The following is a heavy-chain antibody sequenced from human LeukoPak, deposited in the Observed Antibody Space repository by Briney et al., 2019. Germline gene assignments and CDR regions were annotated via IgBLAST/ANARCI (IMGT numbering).Heavy chain of an antibody. CDR1: GFTFNSYG. J-gene: IGHJ4*02. Sequence: GGSLRLSCAASGFTFNSYGMHLVRQAPGKGLEWVSFIRYDGSNQYYADSVKGRFSIPRDNSNKTLYLQMNSLTPEHTAVYFCARGYGESHFDYWGQGTLVTVSS. V-gene: IGHV3-30*02. CDR3: ARGYGESHFDY. CDR2: IRYDGSNQ. D-gene: IGHD5-18*01.